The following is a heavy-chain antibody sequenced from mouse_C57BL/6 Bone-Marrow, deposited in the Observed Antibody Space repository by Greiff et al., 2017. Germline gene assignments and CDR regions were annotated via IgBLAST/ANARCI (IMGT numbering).Heavy chain of an antibody. CDR3: ARYPPWSYYAMDY. V-gene: IGHV7-3*01. CDR2: IRNKANGYTT. J-gene: IGHJ4*01. CDR1: GFTFTDYY. Sequence: EVKLVESGGGLVQPGGSLSLSCAASGFTFTDYYMSWVRQPPGKALEWLGFIRNKANGYTTEYSASVKGRFTISRENSQSILYLQMNALRAENSATYYCARYPPWSYYAMDYWGQGTSVTVSS.